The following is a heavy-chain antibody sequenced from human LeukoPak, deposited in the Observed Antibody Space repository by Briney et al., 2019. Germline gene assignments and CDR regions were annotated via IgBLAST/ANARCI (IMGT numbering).Heavy chain of an antibody. Sequence: SETLSLTCTVSGVSINNYYWSWIRQPPGKGLEWIGYLYYSGRTNYNPSLKSRVTISVDTSKNQFSLKLSSVTAADTAVYYCARDGARLRYFDWLDPSNWFDPWGQGTLVTVSS. V-gene: IGHV4-59*12. CDR2: LYYSGRT. D-gene: IGHD3-9*01. CDR3: ARDGARLRYFDWLDPSNWFDP. J-gene: IGHJ5*02. CDR1: GVSINNYY.